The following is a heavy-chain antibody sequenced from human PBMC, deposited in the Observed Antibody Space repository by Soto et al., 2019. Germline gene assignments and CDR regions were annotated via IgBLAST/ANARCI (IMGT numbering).Heavy chain of an antibody. Sequence: GGSLRLSCAASGFTFSSYAMHWVRPAPGKGLEWVALISYDGSDKDYADSVKGRFTISRDNSRNTLFLQMNSLRAEDTAVYYCARDYYKYYDSSGYYRSPAYWGQGTLVTVSS. CDR3: ARDYYKYYDSSGYYRSPAY. V-gene: IGHV3-30-3*01. CDR1: GFTFSSYA. CDR2: ISYDGSDK. J-gene: IGHJ4*02. D-gene: IGHD3-22*01.